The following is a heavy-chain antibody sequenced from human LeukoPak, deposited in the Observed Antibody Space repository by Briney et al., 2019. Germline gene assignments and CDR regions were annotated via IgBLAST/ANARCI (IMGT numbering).Heavy chain of an antibody. CDR3: ATASPLVWGFLDY. Sequence: GASVKVSCKVSGCTLTELSMHWVRQAPGKGLEWMGGFDPEDGETIYAQKFQGRVTMTEDTSTDTAYMELSSLRSEDTAVYYCATASPLVWGFLDYWGQGTLVTVSS. J-gene: IGHJ4*02. D-gene: IGHD2-8*01. V-gene: IGHV1-24*01. CDR2: FDPEDGET. CDR1: GCTLTELS.